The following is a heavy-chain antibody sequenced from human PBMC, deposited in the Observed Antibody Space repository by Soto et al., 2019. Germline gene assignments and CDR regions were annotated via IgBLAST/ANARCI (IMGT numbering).Heavy chain of an antibody. CDR1: GYNFINYW. Sequence: GESLKISCKGSGYNFINYWIGWVRQVPGKGLEWMGIIYPGDFDIKYSPSFQGQVTISADKSITTAYLQWSSLKASDTAIYYCARSYGGEYYDSRSYYYAYWGQGTLVTVSS. CDR3: ARSYGGEYYDSRSYYYAY. V-gene: IGHV5-51*01. J-gene: IGHJ4*02. CDR2: IYPGDFDI. D-gene: IGHD3-22*01.